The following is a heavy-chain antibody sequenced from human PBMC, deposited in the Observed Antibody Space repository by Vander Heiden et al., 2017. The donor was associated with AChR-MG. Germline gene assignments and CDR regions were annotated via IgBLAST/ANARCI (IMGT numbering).Heavy chain of an antibody. CDR2: ISGSGGST. Sequence: EVQLLESGGGLVQPGGSLRLSCSASGFPFSSYAMGWVRQAPGKGLEWVSAISGSGGSTYYADSVKGRFTISRDNSKNTLYLQMNSLRAEDTAVYYCAKDYYGSGSFPRDAFDIWGQGTMVTVSS. D-gene: IGHD3-10*01. CDR1: GFPFSSYA. CDR3: AKDYYGSGSFPRDAFDI. V-gene: IGHV3-23*01. J-gene: IGHJ3*02.